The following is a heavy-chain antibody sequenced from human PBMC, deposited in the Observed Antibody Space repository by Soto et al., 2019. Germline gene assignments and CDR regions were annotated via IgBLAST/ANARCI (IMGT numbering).Heavy chain of an antibody. V-gene: IGHV4-59*01. D-gene: IGHD5-12*01. CDR2: IYYSGST. J-gene: IGHJ4*02. CDR3: ARVSEMATTIDY. CDR1: GGSISSYY. Sequence: SETLSLTCPVSGGSISSYYWSWIRQPPGKGLEWIGYIYYSGSTNYNPSLKSRVTISVDTSKNQFSLKLSSVTAADTAVYYCARVSEMATTIDYWGQGTQVTLSS.